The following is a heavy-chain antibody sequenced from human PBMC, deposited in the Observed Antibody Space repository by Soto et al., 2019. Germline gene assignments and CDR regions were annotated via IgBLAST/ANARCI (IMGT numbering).Heavy chain of an antibody. J-gene: IGHJ4*02. Sequence: ASVQDSCKVSGYTLTELSMHWVRQAPGKGLEWMGGFDPEDGETIYAQKFQGRVTMTEDTSTDTAYMELSSLRSEDTAVYYCATDRPVSGEGKRFDYWGQGTLVTVSS. V-gene: IGHV1-24*01. D-gene: IGHD7-27*01. CDR1: GYTLTELS. CDR3: ATDRPVSGEGKRFDY. CDR2: FDPEDGET.